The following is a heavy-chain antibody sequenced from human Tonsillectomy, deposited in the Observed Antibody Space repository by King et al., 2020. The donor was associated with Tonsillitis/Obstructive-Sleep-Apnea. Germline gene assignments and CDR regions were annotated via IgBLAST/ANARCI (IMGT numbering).Heavy chain of an antibody. J-gene: IGHJ6*03. V-gene: IGHV4-39*01. CDR2: ICYSGDT. CDR3: AGLGYDFWSGYYTKGFYYYYMDV. D-gene: IGHD3-3*01. CDR1: GGSISSSSYY. Sequence: QLQESGPGLVKPSETLSLTCAVSGGSISSSSYYWGWIRQPPGKGLEWIGSICYSGDTYYNPSLKSRVTISVDTSKNQFSLKLSSVTAADTAVYYCAGLGYDFWSGYYTKGFYYYYMDVWGKGTTVTVSS.